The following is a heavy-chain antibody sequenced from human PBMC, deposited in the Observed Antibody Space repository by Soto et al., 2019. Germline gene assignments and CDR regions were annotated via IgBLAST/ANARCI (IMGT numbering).Heavy chain of an antibody. Sequence: EVQIVESGGGLVHPGESVRLSCAAPDFLFGSHSFNWVRQAPGKGLEWIAKISKDGDVKTYADCVKGRFTISRNNAKAAMYLQMSSLRDEDTAVYYCASGIYISWGAFDLWGQGTKVTVSS. V-gene: IGHV3-48*02. J-gene: IGHJ3*01. CDR3: ASGIYISWGAFDL. CDR1: DFLFGSHS. CDR2: ISKDGDVK. D-gene: IGHD2-21*01.